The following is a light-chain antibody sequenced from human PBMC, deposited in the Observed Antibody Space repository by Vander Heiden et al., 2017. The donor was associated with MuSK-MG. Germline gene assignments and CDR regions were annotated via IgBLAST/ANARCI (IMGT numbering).Light chain of an antibody. CDR3: QQYDNLPALT. V-gene: IGKV1-33*01. J-gene: IGKJ4*02. CDR2: DAS. CDR1: QDISHF. Sequence: DIQITQSPSSLSASVGDRVTITCQASQDISHFLNWYQQKPGKAPKLLIYDASNLETGVPSRFSRSGSGTDFTFTISSLQPEDIATYYCQQYDNLPALTFGGGTKVEIK.